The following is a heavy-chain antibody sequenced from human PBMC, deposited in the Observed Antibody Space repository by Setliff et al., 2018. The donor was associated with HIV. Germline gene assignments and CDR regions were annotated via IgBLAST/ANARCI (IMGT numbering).Heavy chain of an antibody. Sequence: NPSETLSLTCTVSNDSINYQYWAWIRRPPGKGLEWIGSIYYSGNTNYNPSLKSRVTISIDTSKSQFSLKLTSVSAADTAMYYCARGRRRSSTPYYFDYWGQGTLVTVSS. CDR2: IYYSGNT. CDR1: NDSINYQY. CDR3: ARGRRRSSTPYYFDY. V-gene: IGHV4-59*11. J-gene: IGHJ4*02.